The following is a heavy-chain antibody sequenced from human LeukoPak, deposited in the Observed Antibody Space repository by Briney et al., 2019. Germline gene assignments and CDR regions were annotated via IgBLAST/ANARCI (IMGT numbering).Heavy chain of an antibody. Sequence: ASVKVSCKASGYTFTGYYMHWVQQAPGQGLEWMGWINPNSGGTNYAQKFQGRVTMTRDTSISTAYMELSRLRSDDTAVYYCARFSGWYYYFDYWGQGTLVTVSS. CDR3: ARFSGWYYYFDY. CDR2: INPNSGGT. J-gene: IGHJ4*02. D-gene: IGHD6-19*01. V-gene: IGHV1-2*02. CDR1: GYTFTGYY.